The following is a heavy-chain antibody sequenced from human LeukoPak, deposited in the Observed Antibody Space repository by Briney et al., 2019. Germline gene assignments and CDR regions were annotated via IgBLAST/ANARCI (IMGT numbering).Heavy chain of an antibody. V-gene: IGHV4-59*01. Sequence: SETLSLTCAVSGGXISSYYCSWIRQPPGKGLEWIGYIYYSGSTNYNPSLKSRVTISADTSKNQFSLKLSSVTAADTAVYYCARGGPNCFDPWGQGTLVTVSS. J-gene: IGHJ5*02. CDR2: IYYSGST. CDR1: GGXISSYY. D-gene: IGHD3-16*01. CDR3: ARGGPNCFDP.